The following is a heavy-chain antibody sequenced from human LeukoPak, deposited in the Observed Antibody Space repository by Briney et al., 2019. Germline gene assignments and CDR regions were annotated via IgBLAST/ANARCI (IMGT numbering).Heavy chain of an antibody. Sequence: AGGSLRLSCAASGFTFSSYAMSWVRQTPGKGLEWVSSISGSGDNTYYADSVKGRFTISRDNSKNTLFLQMNSLRAEDTAVYYCARNLRWHDAFDIWGQGTMVTVSS. V-gene: IGHV3-23*01. D-gene: IGHD4-23*01. CDR2: ISGSGDNT. J-gene: IGHJ3*02. CDR3: ARNLRWHDAFDI. CDR1: GFTFSSYA.